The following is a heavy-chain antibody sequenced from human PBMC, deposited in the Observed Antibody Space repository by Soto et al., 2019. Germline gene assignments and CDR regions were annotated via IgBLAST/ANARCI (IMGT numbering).Heavy chain of an antibody. CDR2: INAGNGNT. D-gene: IGHD2-2*01. J-gene: IGHJ4*02. V-gene: IGHV1-3*01. CDR1: GYSFTSYA. Sequence: GASVKVSCKASGYSFTSYAMHWVRLAPGERLEWLGWINAGNGNTKYSQKYQGRDTIIRDTSASTAYMELSSLISDYMAVYYCASEYCVTTSCYGVDYWGQGILVTVSS. CDR3: ASEYCVTTSCYGVDY.